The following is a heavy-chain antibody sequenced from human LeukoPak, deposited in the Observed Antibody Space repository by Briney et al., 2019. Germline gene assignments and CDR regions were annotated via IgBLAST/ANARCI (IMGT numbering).Heavy chain of an antibody. V-gene: IGHV1-3*01. D-gene: IGHD4-17*01. CDR1: GYTFTSYA. J-gene: IGHJ4*02. CDR3: ARGGLDYYGDYDPFFYLDY. CDR2: INAGNGNT. Sequence: GASVKVSCKASGYTFTSYAMHWVRQAPGQRLEWMGWINAGNGNTKYSQKFQGRVTITRDTSANTAYMELSNMRSEDTAVYYCARGGLDYYGDYDPFFYLDYWGQGTLVTVSS.